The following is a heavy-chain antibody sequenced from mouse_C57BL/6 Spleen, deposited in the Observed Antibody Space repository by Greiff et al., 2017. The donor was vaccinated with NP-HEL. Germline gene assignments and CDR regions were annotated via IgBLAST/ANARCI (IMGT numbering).Heavy chain of an antibody. V-gene: IGHV1-50*01. Sequence: VQLQQPGAELVKPGASVKLSCKASGYTFTSYWMQWVKQRPGQGLEWIGEIDPSDSYTNYNQKFKGKATLTVDTSSSTAYMQLSSLTSEDSAVYYCARSRGKGFFAYWGQGTLVTVSA. CDR3: ARSRGKGFFAY. CDR1: GYTFTSYW. CDR2: IDPSDSYT. D-gene: IGHD1-3*01. J-gene: IGHJ3*01.